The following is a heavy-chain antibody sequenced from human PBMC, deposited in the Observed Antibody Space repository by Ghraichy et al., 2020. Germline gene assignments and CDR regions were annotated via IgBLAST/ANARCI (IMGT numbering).Heavy chain of an antibody. CDR1: GGTFSSYA. CDR3: ARDRGDDGDSKKDYYGMDV. D-gene: IGHD4-17*01. V-gene: IGHV1-69*13. Sequence: SVKVSCKASGGTFSSYAISWVRQAPGQGLEWMGGIIPIFGTANYAQKFQGRVTITADESTSTAYMELSSLRSEDTAVYYCARDRGDDGDSKKDYYGMDVWGQGTTVTVSS. J-gene: IGHJ6*02. CDR2: IIPIFGTA.